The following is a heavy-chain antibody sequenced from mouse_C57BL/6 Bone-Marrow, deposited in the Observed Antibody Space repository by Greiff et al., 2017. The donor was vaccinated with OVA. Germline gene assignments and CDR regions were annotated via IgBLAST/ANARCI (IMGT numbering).Heavy chain of an antibody. CDR3: TRTSVRWAMDY. J-gene: IGHJ4*01. CDR2: INPNYGST. D-gene: IGHD2-14*01. V-gene: IGHV1-39*01. Sequence: VQLQQSGPELVKPGASVKISCKASGYSFTDYNMNWLKQSHGKSLEWIGVINPNYGSTSYNQKFKGKATLTVDQSSSTAYMQLNSLTSEDAAVYYCTRTSVRWAMDYWGQGTSVTVSS. CDR1: GYSFTDYN.